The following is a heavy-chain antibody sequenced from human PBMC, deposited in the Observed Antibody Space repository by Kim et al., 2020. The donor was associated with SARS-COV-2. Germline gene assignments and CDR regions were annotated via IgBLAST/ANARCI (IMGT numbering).Heavy chain of an antibody. Sequence: GGSLRLSCAASGFTFTNYWIHWVRQIPGKGPVWVSSVGGDGGSRYYADSVKGRFTTSRDNANKMVYLQMNSLRADDTAIYYCTSIFEYWGRGAVATVSS. CDR3: TSIFEY. J-gene: IGHJ4*02. CDR2: VGGDGGSR. CDR1: GFTFTNYW. V-gene: IGHV3-74*01. D-gene: IGHD3-3*02.